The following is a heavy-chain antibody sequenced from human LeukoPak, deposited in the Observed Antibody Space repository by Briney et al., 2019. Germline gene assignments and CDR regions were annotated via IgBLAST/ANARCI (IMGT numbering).Heavy chain of an antibody. J-gene: IGHJ4*02. CDR1: GFTFSNYE. CDR3: ARAGYDSSGWDFDY. CDR2: ISTSGSNI. D-gene: IGHD3-22*01. Sequence: PGGSLRLSCAASGFTFSNYEMNWVRQAPGKGLEWVSYISTSGSNIYYADSVKGRFTISRDNAKNSLYLQMNSLRAEDTAVYYCARAGYDSSGWDFDYWGQGTLVTVSS. V-gene: IGHV3-48*03.